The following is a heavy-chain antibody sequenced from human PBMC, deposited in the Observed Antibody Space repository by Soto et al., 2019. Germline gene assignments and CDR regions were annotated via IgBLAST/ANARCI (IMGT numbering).Heavy chain of an antibody. CDR3: ARGDGRGSTGFYYYYGMDV. D-gene: IGHD1-26*01. J-gene: IGHJ6*02. Sequence: QVQLVQSGAEVKKPGASVKVSCKASGFTFNNYFFHWVRQAPRQGLEWMGIISPYDGSTNYEQSLQGRVTMTSDTSTSTVYMELSSLRSEDTAVYYCARGDGRGSTGFYYYYGMDVWGHGTTFTVSS. CDR1: GFTFNNYF. CDR2: ISPYDGST. V-gene: IGHV1-46*02.